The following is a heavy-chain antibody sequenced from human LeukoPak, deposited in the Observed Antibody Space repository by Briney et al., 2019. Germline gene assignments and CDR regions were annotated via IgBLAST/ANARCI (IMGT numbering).Heavy chain of an antibody. J-gene: IGHJ6*03. V-gene: IGHV3-48*03. CDR2: ISSSGSTI. CDR1: GFTFSSYE. Sequence: PGGSLRLSCAASGFTFSSYEMNWVRQAPGKGLEWVSYISSSGSTIYYADSVKGRFTISRDNAKNSLYLQMNSLRAEDTAVYYCARGSGSSGYYYYYYYYMDVWGKGTTVTVSS. D-gene: IGHD3-22*01. CDR3: ARGSGSSGYYYYYYYYMDV.